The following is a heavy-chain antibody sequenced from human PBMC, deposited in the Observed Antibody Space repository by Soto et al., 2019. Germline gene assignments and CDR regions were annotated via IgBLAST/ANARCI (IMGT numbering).Heavy chain of an antibody. CDR3: ARDTRLLISDY. CDR1: GGSISSGGYY. V-gene: IGHV4-31*03. J-gene: IGHJ4*02. Sequence: QVQLQESGPGLVKPSQTLSLTCTVSGGSISSGGYYWSWIRQHPGKGLEWIGYIYYSGSTYYNPSLKSRVTISVDTSKNQCSLKLSSVTAADTAVYSCARDTRLLISDYWGQGTLVTVSS. CDR2: IYYSGST. D-gene: IGHD1-26*01.